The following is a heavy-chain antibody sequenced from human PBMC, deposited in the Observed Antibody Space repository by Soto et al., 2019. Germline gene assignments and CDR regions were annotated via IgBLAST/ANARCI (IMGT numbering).Heavy chain of an antibody. CDR1: GGSISSYY. Sequence: PSETLSLTCTVSGGSISSYYWSWIRQPPGKGLEWIGYIYYSGSTNYNPSLKSRVTISVDTSKNQLSLKLSSVTAADTAVYYCARDVRWFDPWGQGTLVTVSS. CDR2: IYYSGST. J-gene: IGHJ5*02. V-gene: IGHV4-59*01. CDR3: ARDVRWFDP.